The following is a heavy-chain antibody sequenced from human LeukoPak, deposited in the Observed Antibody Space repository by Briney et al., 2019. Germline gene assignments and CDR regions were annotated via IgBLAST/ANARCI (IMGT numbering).Heavy chain of an antibody. Sequence: GGSLSLSCAASGFTFSSYAMAWVRQAPGKGLEWVSAISDSGANTFYADSVRGRFTVSRDNSKNTLYLQMNSLRAEDTAVYYCAKDSGSFDYWGQGTLVTVSS. J-gene: IGHJ4*02. D-gene: IGHD1-26*01. CDR1: GFTFSSYA. CDR3: AKDSGSFDY. V-gene: IGHV3-23*01. CDR2: ISDSGANT.